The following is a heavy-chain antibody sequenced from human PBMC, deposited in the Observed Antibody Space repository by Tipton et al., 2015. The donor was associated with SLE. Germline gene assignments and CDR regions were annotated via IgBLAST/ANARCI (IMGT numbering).Heavy chain of an antibody. CDR2: INHSGST. CDR3: ARGGPRGFWVIAIQARYFDY. D-gene: IGHD2-21*01. J-gene: IGHJ4*02. CDR1: GGSFSGYY. V-gene: IGHV4-34*01. Sequence: TLSPTCAVYGGSFSGYYWSWIRQPPGKGLEWIGEINHSGSTNYNPSLKSRVTISVDTSKNQFSLKLSSVTAADTAVYYCARGGPRGFWVIAIQARYFDYWGQGPLVTASS.